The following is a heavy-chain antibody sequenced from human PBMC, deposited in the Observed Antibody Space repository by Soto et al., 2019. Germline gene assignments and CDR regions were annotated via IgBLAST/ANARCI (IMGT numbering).Heavy chain of an antibody. CDR2: IYYSGST. Sequence: QLQLQESGPGLVKPSETLSLTCTVSGGSISSSSYYWGWIRQPPGKWLEWIGSIYYSGSTYYNPSLKSRVTISVDTSKNQFSLKLISVTAADTAVYYCAIIAYCGGDCYSFDYWGQGTLVTVSS. D-gene: IGHD2-21*02. J-gene: IGHJ4*02. CDR1: GGSISSSSYY. CDR3: AIIAYCGGDCYSFDY. V-gene: IGHV4-39*01.